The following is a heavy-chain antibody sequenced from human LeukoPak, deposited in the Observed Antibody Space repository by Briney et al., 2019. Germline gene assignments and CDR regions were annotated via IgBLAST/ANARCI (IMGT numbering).Heavy chain of an antibody. D-gene: IGHD3-22*01. CDR1: GGSISSYY. CDR3: ARDPHYYDSSGPSLLFDP. Sequence: SETLSLTCTVSGGSISSYYWSWIRQPPGKGLEWIGYIYYSGSTNYNPSLKSRVTISVDTSKNQFSLKLSSVTAADTAVYYCARDPHYYDSSGPSLLFDPWGQGTLVTVSS. J-gene: IGHJ5*02. V-gene: IGHV4-59*12. CDR2: IYYSGST.